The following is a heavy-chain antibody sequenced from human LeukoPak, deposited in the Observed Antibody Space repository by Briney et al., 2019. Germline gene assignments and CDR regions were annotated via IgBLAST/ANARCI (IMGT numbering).Heavy chain of an antibody. CDR2: IIPIFGTA. V-gene: IGHV1-69*13. Sequence: SVKVSCKASGGTFSSYAISWVRQAPGQGLEWMGGIIPIFGTANYAQKFQGRVTITADESTSTACMELSSLRSEDTAVYYCAGGPTDYCSSTSCYAALEYWGQGTLVTVSS. CDR3: AGGPTDYCSSTSCYAALEY. CDR1: GGTFSSYA. J-gene: IGHJ4*02. D-gene: IGHD2-2*01.